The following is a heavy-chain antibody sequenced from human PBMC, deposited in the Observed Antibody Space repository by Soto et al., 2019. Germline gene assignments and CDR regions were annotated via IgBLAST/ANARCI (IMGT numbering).Heavy chain of an antibody. CDR3: SKWDGYGDY. CDR1: GFVFGRNS. V-gene: IGHV3-23*01. Sequence: EVHLLESGGDLIHPGGSLRLSCAASGFVFGRNSMTWVRQTPGKGLECVAGISAGGDLSWHADFVKGRFTISRDNSKNMVYLQMNNLRVDDTAVYFCSKWDGYGDYWGRGALVTVSA. CDR2: ISAGGDLS. J-gene: IGHJ4*02. D-gene: IGHD5-12*01.